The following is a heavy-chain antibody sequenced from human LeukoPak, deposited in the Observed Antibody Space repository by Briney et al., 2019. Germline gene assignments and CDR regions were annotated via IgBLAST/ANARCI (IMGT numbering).Heavy chain of an antibody. V-gene: IGHV4-61*02. Sequence: SETLSLTCTVSGVSISSGSYYWSWIRQPAGKGLEWIGGIYTSGGTNYNPSLKSRVTISVDTSKNQFSLKLSSVTAADTAVYYCARDNPRADFWSGYSPYWYFDLWGRGTLVTVSS. J-gene: IGHJ2*01. D-gene: IGHD3-3*01. CDR2: IYTSGGT. CDR3: ARDNPRADFWSGYSPYWYFDL. CDR1: GVSISSGSYY.